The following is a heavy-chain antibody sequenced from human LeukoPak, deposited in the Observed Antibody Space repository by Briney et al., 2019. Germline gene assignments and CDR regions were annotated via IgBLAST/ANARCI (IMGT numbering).Heavy chain of an antibody. J-gene: IGHJ4*02. D-gene: IGHD5-18*01. CDR2: IKKDGSEK. CDR1: GFTFSSHW. V-gene: IGHV3-7*01. CDR3: ARDLSGIAGYTYGRGIDY. Sequence: PGGSLRLSCAASGFTFSSHWMSWVRQALGKGLEWVANIKKDGSEKYYVDAVKGRFTISRDNAKTSLYLQMNSLRAEDTAVYYCARDLSGIAGYTYGRGIDYWGQGTLVTVSS.